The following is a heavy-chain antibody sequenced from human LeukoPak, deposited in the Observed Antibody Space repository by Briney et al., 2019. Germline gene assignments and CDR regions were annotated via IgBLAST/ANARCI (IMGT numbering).Heavy chain of an antibody. J-gene: IGHJ4*02. CDR3: TTEDWLAIGG. D-gene: IGHD6-19*01. CDR1: GFTVTNAW. CDR2: IERKADGGTS. V-gene: IGHV3-15*04. Sequence: GGSLRLSCAASGFTVTNAWMSWVRQAPGKGLEWVGRIERKADGGTSDYAAPVKGRFTISRDDSQNTLYLQMNSLKIEDTAVYYCTTEDWLAIGGWGQGTLVSVSS.